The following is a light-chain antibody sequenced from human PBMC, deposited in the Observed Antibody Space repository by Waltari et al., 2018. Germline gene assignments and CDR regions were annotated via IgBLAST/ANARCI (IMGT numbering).Light chain of an antibody. Sequence: IVLRQSPGTLSLSPGDRATLSCRATERVSSSYLGWYQQKPGQAPRLLIYATSNRATGIPDRFSGSGSGTDFTLTISRLESEDFAVYYCQQYGSSPSTFGQGTRLEIK. J-gene: IGKJ5*01. CDR1: ERVSSSY. CDR3: QQYGSSPST. V-gene: IGKV3-20*01. CDR2: ATS.